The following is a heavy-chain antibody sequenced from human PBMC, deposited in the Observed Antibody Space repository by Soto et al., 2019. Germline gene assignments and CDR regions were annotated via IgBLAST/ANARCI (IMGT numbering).Heavy chain of an antibody. J-gene: IGHJ6*02. D-gene: IGHD3-10*01. CDR1: GYTFTSYG. V-gene: IGHV1-18*04. Sequence: EASVKVSCKASGYTFTSYGISWVRQAPGQGLEWMGWIGAYNGNTNYAQKLQGRVTMTTDTSTSTAYMELRSLRSDDTAVYYCARDRGPTVYYYYGMDVWGQGTTVTVSS. CDR2: IGAYNGNT. CDR3: ARDRGPTVYYYYGMDV.